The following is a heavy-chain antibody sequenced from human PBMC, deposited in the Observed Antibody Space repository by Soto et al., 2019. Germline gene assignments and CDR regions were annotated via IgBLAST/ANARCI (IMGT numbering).Heavy chain of an antibody. CDR2: INHSGST. D-gene: IGHD1-26*01. J-gene: IGHJ4*02. CDR1: GGSFSGYY. CDR3: RYGSYYVDY. V-gene: IGHV4-34*01. Sequence: PSETLSLTCAVYGGSFSGYYWSWIRQPPGKGLEWIGEINHSGSTNYNPSLKSRVTISVDTSKNQFSLKLSSVTAADTAVYCARYGSYYVDYWGQGTLVTVSS.